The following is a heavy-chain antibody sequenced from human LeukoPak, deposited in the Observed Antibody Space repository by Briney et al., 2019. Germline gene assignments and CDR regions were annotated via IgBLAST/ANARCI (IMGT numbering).Heavy chain of an antibody. J-gene: IGHJ4*02. CDR2: ISLGDSDT. Sequence: GESLKISCKASGYNFISYWIGWVRQMPGKGLEWMGIISLGDSDTRYSPSFQGQVTISADKSISTAYLQWSSLKASDTAMYYRARRVGADFDYWGQGTLVTVSS. CDR1: GYNFISYW. V-gene: IGHV5-51*01. CDR3: ARRVGADFDY. D-gene: IGHD1-26*01.